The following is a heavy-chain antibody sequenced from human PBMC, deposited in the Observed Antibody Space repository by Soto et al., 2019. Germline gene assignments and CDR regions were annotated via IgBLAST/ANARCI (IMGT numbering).Heavy chain of an antibody. D-gene: IGHD1-1*01. V-gene: IGHV3-30*18. Sequence: QEQLVESGGGVVQPGRSLRLSCAASGFIFANYGMHWVRQAPGTGLEWVALITYEGSNKYYADAVKGRFTISRDNAKNMVSLQMDSLRAEDTAVYYCAKARGANNWANYYGLDVWGQWTTVTVSS. CDR2: ITYEGSNK. CDR3: AKARGANNWANYYGLDV. CDR1: GFIFANYG. J-gene: IGHJ6*02.